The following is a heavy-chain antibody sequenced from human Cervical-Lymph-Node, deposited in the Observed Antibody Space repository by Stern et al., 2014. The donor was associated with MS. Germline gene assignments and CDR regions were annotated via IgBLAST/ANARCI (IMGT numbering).Heavy chain of an antibody. CDR1: GGSISSRDYY. D-gene: IGHD2-15*01. V-gene: IGHV4-31*03. Sequence: QLQLQESGPRLVKPSPTLSLTCTVSGGSISSRDYYWSWIPQHPEQGLDWIGYIHYTGSTYYNPSLKSRLTISIDTSKNQFSLKLSSVTAADTAIYYCARSQNGRLLHYYFDSWGQGTLVTVSS. CDR3: ARSQNGRLLHYYFDS. CDR2: IHYTGST. J-gene: IGHJ4*02.